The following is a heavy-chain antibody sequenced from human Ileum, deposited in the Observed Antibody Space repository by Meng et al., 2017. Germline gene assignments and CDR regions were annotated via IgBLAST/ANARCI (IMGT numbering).Heavy chain of an antibody. CDR3: ARGGEIRVTTDWFDP. Sequence: QVQLVQSGAEVKKPGASVKGSCKASGYSFTNYGINWVRQAPGQGLEWMGWISPYNGNTNYGQRSQGRVTMTTDTSTSTAYMELRRLRSDDTAVYYCARGGEIRVTTDWFDPWGQGTLVTVSS. V-gene: IGHV1-18*01. CDR1: GYSFTNYG. D-gene: IGHD4-17*01. CDR2: ISPYNGNT. J-gene: IGHJ5*02.